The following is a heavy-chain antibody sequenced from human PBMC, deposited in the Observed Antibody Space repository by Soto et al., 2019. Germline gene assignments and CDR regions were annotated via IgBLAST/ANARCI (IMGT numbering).Heavy chain of an antibody. CDR1: GYTFTSYD. J-gene: IGHJ4*02. Sequence: QVQLVQSGAEVKKPGASVKVSCKASGYTFTSYDINWVRQATGQGLEWMGWMNPNSGNTGYAQKFQGRVTMTRNTSISNAYMELSRLRSEDTAVYYCASGQSMVGGPVFDYWGQGTLVTVSS. CDR3: ASGQSMVGGPVFDY. D-gene: IGHD2-15*01. CDR2: MNPNSGNT. V-gene: IGHV1-8*01.